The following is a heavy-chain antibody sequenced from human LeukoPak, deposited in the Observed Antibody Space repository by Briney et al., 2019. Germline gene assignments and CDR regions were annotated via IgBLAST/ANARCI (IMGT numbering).Heavy chain of an antibody. CDR1: EGSISHDY. V-gene: IGHV4-59*08. J-gene: IGHJ5*02. CDR2: IDYSGYT. Sequence: SETLSLTCNISEGSISHDYWVWVRQPPGKGLEWIAYIDYSGYTDYNPSVKSRVTMSIDTSKGQFTLHLRSVSAADTAIYYCTTCAPNRYWFAPRGQGIQVTVSS. CDR3: TTCAPNRYWFAP. D-gene: IGHD2-2*01.